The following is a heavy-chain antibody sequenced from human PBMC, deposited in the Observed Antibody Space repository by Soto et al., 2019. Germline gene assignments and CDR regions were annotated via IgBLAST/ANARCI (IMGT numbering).Heavy chain of an antibody. CDR1: GLTSNRDA. V-gene: IGHV3-23*01. CDR2: LSGSDGRT. CDR3: AGHDDYSNYLNWFDP. J-gene: IGHJ5*02. D-gene: IGHD4-4*01. Sequence: PGGSLRLSCAASGLTSNRDAMTWVRQAPGKGLEWVSILSGSDGRTHYAESVKGRFTISRDSSTSTAYMELSSLRSEDTAVYYCAGHDDYSNYLNWFDPWGQGTLVTVSS.